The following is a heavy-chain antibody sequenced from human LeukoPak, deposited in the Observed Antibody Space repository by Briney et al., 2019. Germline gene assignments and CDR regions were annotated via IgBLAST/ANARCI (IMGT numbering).Heavy chain of an antibody. CDR1: GYTFTSYY. Sequence: ASVKVSCKASGYTFTSYYMHWVRQAPGQGLEWMGIINPSGGSTSYAQKFQGRVTMTRDMSTSTVYMELSSLRSEDTAVYYCARALLYYYDSSGYSPSTGFDYWGQGTLVTVSS. D-gene: IGHD3-22*01. V-gene: IGHV1-46*01. CDR3: ARALLYYYDSSGYSPSTGFDY. J-gene: IGHJ4*02. CDR2: INPSGGST.